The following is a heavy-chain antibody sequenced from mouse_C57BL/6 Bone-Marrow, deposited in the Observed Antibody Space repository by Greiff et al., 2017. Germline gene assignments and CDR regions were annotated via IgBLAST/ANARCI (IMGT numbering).Heavy chain of an antibody. Sequence: VQLKESGTVLARPGASVKMSCKASGYSFTTYWMHWVKQRPGQGLEWIGGIYPGNSDPSYNQPFKDKAKRTAVTSASTAYMELSSLTNEDSAFYYCTRAYSGNTGFAYWGQGTLVTVSA. CDR2: IYPGNSDP. V-gene: IGHV1-5*01. CDR3: TRAYSGNTGFAY. J-gene: IGHJ3*01. D-gene: IGHD2-10*01. CDR1: GYSFTTYW.